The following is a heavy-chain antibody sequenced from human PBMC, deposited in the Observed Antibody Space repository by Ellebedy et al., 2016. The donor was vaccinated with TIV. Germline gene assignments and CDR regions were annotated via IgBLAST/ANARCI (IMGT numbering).Heavy chain of an antibody. V-gene: IGHV3-48*03. J-gene: IGHJ4*02. CDR2: ISSSGSMI. Sequence: GGSLRLXCAASGFTFSSYGMNWVRQAPGKGLEWISYISSSGSMIDYVDSVKGRFTTSRDNGKKSLYLEMNNLRAEDTAVYYCVRGWAFSQYFDYWGQGTLVTVSS. D-gene: IGHD3-3*02. CDR1: GFTFSSYG. CDR3: VRGWAFSQYFDY.